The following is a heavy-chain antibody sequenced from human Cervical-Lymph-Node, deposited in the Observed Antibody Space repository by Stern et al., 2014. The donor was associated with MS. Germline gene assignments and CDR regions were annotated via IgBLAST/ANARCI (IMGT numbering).Heavy chain of an antibody. J-gene: IGHJ4*02. Sequence: EVQLVQSGGGLVQPGGSLRLSCVASGFSLSNYAMNWVRQAPGQELEWVSSISSSSSIIYYGDSVKGRFTISRDNAKNSLYLQMDSLRDEDTAVYYCARSLSLQGIWGQGTLVTVSS. CDR3: ARSLSLQGI. CDR2: ISSSSSII. D-gene: IGHD2-21*01. V-gene: IGHV3-48*02. CDR1: GFSLSNYA.